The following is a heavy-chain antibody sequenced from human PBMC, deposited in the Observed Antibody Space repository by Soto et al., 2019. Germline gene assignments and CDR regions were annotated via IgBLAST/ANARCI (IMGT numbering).Heavy chain of an antibody. D-gene: IGHD3-3*01. V-gene: IGHV1-18*01. Sequence: QVQLVQSGAEVKKPGASVKVSCKASGYTFTSYGISWVRQAPGQGLEWMGWISAYNGNTNYVQKLQGRVTMTTDTSTSTAYMELRSLRSDDTAVYYCARDTGYDFWRGYSPYGMDVWGQGTTVTVSS. J-gene: IGHJ6*02. CDR1: GYTFTSYG. CDR2: ISAYNGNT. CDR3: ARDTGYDFWRGYSPYGMDV.